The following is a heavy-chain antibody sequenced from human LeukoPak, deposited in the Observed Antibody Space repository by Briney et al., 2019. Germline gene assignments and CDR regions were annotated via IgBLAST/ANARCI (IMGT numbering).Heavy chain of an antibody. V-gene: IGHV4-34*01. CDR3: ARWDDSSGYYFDYFDY. D-gene: IGHD3-22*01. J-gene: IGHJ4*02. CDR1: GGSFSGYY. CDR2: INHSGST. Sequence: SETLSLTCAVYGGSFSGYYWSWIRQPPGKGLEWIGEINHSGSTNYNPSLKSRVTISVDTSKNQFSLKLSSVTAADTAVYYCARWDDSSGYYFDYFDYWGQGTLVPVSS.